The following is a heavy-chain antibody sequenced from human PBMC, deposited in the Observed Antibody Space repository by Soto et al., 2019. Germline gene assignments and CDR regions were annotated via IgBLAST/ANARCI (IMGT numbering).Heavy chain of an antibody. CDR3: ARGSEVGNGNYYFDF. CDR2: IIPIFGTE. D-gene: IGHD1-7*01. J-gene: IGHJ4*02. CDR1: GGTFSSYA. Sequence: QVQLVQSGAEVKKPGSSVKVSCKASGGTFSSYAISWVRQAPGQGLEWMGGIIPIFGTEKYAEKFQGRVKITGDEPTSRVYRDLSSVRSEHTAVFYCARGSEVGNGNYYFDFWGQGNLVTVSS. V-gene: IGHV1-69*01.